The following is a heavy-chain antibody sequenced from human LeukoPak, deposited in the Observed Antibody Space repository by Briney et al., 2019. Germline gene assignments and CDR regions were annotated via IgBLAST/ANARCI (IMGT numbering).Heavy chain of an antibody. D-gene: IGHD1-1*01. CDR3: VRHRNWNYDY. V-gene: IGHV5-51*01. CDR1: GDSLTTYW. Sequence: GESLKISCKGAGDSLTTYWIGWVRQMPGKGLEWMGIIYLGDSDTRYSPSFQGQVTISADKSINTAYLQWSSLKASDTAMYYCVRHRNWNYDYWGQGTLVTASS. CDR2: IYLGDSDT. J-gene: IGHJ4*02.